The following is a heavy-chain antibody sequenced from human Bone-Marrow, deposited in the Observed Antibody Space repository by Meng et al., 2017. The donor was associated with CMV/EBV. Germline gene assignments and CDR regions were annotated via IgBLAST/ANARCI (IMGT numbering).Heavy chain of an antibody. CDR2: IGTAGDT. CDR1: GFTFDDYA. J-gene: IGHJ6*02. D-gene: IGHD3-3*01. V-gene: IGHV3-13*01. CDR3: ARVAIRSGFGMDV. Sequence: GGSLRLSCAASGFTFDDYAMHWVRQATGKGLEWVSGIGTAGDTNYPGPVKGRFTISRENAKNSLYLQMNSLRAGDTAVYYCARVAIRSGFGMDVWGLGTTVTVSS.